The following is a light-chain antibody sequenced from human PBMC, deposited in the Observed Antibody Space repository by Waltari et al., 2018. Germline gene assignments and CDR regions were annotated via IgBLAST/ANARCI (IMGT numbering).Light chain of an antibody. CDR2: DVS. CDR1: SSDVGGYNY. CDR3: SSYTSSSCGV. J-gene: IGLJ1*01. Sequence: QSALTQPASVSGSPGQSITISCTGTSSDVGGYNYVSWYQQHPGKAPKLMIYDVSKRPSWVSNRFSGSKSGNTASLTISGLQAEDEADYYCSSYTSSSCGVFGTGTKVTVL. V-gene: IGLV2-14*01.